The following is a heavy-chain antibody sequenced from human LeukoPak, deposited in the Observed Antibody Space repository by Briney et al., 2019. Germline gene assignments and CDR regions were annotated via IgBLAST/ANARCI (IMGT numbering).Heavy chain of an antibody. D-gene: IGHD5-24*01. V-gene: IGHV3-48*01. CDR1: GFTFSTYN. J-gene: IGHJ4*02. CDR2: ISSGSSTI. CDR3: ARGRDGYKYFDY. Sequence: PGGSLRLSCAASGFTFSTYNMNWVRQAPGKGLEWLSYISSGSSTIYYADSVEGRFTISRDNAKNSLYLQMNSLRAEDTAVYYCARGRDGYKYFDYWGQGTLVTVSS.